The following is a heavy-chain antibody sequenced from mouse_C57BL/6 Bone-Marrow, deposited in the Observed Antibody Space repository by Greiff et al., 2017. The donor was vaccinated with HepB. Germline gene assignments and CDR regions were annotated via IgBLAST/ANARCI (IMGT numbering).Heavy chain of an antibody. V-gene: IGHV2-2*01. CDR3: ARKGTTVVEKTWFAY. J-gene: IGHJ3*01. CDR1: GFSLTSYG. Sequence: VKLVESGPGLVQPSQSLSITCTVSGFSLTSYGVHWVRQSPGKGLEWLGVIWSGGSTDYNAAFISRLSISKDNSKSQVFFKMNSLQADDTAIYYCARKGTTVVEKTWFAYWAQGTLVTISA. D-gene: IGHD1-1*01. CDR2: IWSGGST.